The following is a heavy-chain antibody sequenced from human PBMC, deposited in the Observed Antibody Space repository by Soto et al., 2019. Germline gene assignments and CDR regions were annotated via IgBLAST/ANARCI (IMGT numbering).Heavy chain of an antibody. J-gene: IGHJ5*02. V-gene: IGHV4-39*01. CDR3: ARHQNLRWFGH. Sequence: SETLSLTCTVSGDSISTSNYYWGWIRQPPGKGPEWIGNIHYSGSTFYNPSLKSRVTISVDTSKNQFSLKLSSVTAADTAVYYCARHQNLRWFGHWGKGTLVTVS. CDR1: GDSISTSNYY. CDR2: IHYSGST.